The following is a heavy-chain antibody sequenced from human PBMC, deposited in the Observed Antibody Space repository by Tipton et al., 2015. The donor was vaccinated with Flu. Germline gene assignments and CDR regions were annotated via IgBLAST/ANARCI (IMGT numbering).Heavy chain of an antibody. CDR1: GYSISSDYY. CDR3: ARDQGFGDGLTYDYYDMDV. V-gene: IGHV4-38-2*02. D-gene: IGHD3-10*01. Sequence: TLSLTCTVSGYSISSDYYWGWIRQPPGKGLEWIGNVFHTGSSYYNPSLKSRVTISVDTSKNQFSLRLNSLTAADTAVYYCARDQGFGDGLTYDYYDMDVWGQGTTVTVSS. J-gene: IGHJ6*02. CDR2: VFHTGSS.